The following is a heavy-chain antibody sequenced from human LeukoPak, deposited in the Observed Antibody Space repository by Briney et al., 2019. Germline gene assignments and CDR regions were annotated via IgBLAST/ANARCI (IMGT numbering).Heavy chain of an antibody. Sequence: GGSLRLSCAASGFXFSTYWMHWVREAPGKGLVWVSGINNDGSGTSYADSVKGRFTISRDNAKNTLYLQMNSLRAEDTGIYYCARDKGGPDYWGQGTLVTVSS. J-gene: IGHJ4*02. CDR1: GFXFSTYW. V-gene: IGHV3-74*01. CDR2: INNDGSGT. CDR3: ARDKGGPDY.